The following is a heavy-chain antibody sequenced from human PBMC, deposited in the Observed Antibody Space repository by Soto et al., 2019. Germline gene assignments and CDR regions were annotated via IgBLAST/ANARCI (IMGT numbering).Heavy chain of an antibody. CDR3: ARSQGSSTSLEIYYYYYYGMDV. V-gene: IGHV1-69*01. CDR1: GGTCSSYA. D-gene: IGHD2-2*01. CDR2: IIPISGTA. J-gene: IGHJ6*02. Sequence: QVQLVQSGAEVQKPGSSVKVSCKASGGTCSSYAISWVRQAPGQGLEWMGGIIPISGTANYAQKFQGRVTITADESTSTAYMELSSLRSEDTAVYYCARSQGSSTSLEIYYYYYYGMDVCGQGTTVTVSS.